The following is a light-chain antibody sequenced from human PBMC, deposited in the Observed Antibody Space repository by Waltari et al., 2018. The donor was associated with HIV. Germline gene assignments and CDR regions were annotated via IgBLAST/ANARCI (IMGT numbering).Light chain of an antibody. CDR1: ANVYTN. CDR2: AAS. J-gene: IGKJ1*01. Sequence: ETVMTQSPATLSVSPGESATLTCRASANVYTNLAWYQQKPGQAPRLLIYAASIRDTGVPVRFSGSGSGTVFTLTINILQSEDFAVYYCQQYNRRPPWTFGQGTKVEVK. V-gene: IGKV3D-15*03. CDR3: QQYNRRPPWT.